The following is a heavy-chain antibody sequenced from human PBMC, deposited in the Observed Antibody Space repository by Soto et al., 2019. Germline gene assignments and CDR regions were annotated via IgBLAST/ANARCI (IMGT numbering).Heavy chain of an antibody. CDR3: AKFWGGRWYDY. CDR2: INHSGGST. V-gene: IGHV3-23*01. Sequence: EVQLLESGGGLEQPGRSLKLSCATSGFTCSTYAMRWVRQAPGTGLEWVSVINHSGGSTYYADSVKGRFTISRDNSKNTLYLQMNSPTAEDTAVYYCAKFWGGRWYDYWGQGTLVTVSS. J-gene: IGHJ4*02. CDR1: GFTCSTYA. D-gene: IGHD2-15*01.